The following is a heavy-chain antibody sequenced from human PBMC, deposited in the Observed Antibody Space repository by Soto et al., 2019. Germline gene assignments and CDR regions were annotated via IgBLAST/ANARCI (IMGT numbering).Heavy chain of an antibody. D-gene: IGHD2-2*01. J-gene: IGHJ5*02. CDR2: LYPNGEI. V-gene: IGHV4-4*07. Sequence: QVQLQESGPGLVRPSETLSLTCTVSGDSIRISYWTWVRQAAGQGLQWLGRLYPNGEIHYSPSLRGRVTISADPSRRQFSLTLTSMTAADTAIYYCSTGHQPAGRDTWGRGILVTVSS. CDR1: GDSIRISY. CDR3: STGHQPAGRDT.